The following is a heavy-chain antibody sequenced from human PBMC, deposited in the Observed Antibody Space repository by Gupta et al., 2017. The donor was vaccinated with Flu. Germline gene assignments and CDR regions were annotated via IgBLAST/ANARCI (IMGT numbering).Heavy chain of an antibody. CDR1: FTFSQYW. Sequence: FTFSQYWRSWVRQAPGEGLEWVANVNSDGRNKDHMGSVKGRFTISRDNAKSSLYLQMNSLRVEDTAVYYCARDPSFGAYDIWGQGTVVTVSS. CDR2: VNSDGRNK. CDR3: ARDPSFGAYDI. D-gene: IGHD3-10*01. V-gene: IGHV3-7*01. J-gene: IGHJ3*02.